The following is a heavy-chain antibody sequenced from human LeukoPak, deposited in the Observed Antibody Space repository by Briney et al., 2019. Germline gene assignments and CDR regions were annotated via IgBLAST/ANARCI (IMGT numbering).Heavy chain of an antibody. J-gene: IGHJ4*02. D-gene: IGHD6-13*01. V-gene: IGHV4-4*02. CDR1: GGSISSRNW. Sequence: SETLSLTCAVSGGSISSRNWWVWVRQPPGKGLEWIREIYHTGSTNYNPSLKSRVTISVDKSNQFSLKLSSVTAADTAAYYCARDGQQPPRLHYFDYWGQGTLVTVSS. CDR3: ARDGQQPPRLHYFDY. CDR2: IYHTGST.